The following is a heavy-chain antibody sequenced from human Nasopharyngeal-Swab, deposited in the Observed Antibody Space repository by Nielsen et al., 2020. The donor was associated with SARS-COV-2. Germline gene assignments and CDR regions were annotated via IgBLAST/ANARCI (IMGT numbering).Heavy chain of an antibody. CDR1: GCYISTYY. J-gene: IGHJ6*02. CDR3: ARERGSSLGSYYYGMDV. V-gene: IGHV4-4*07. Sequence: SETLSLTCTVSGCYISTYYWTWIRQPAGKGLEWIGRIYISGSTNYNPSLNSRLTMSVDTSKNQFSLKLSSVTAADTAVYYCARERGSSLGSYYYGMDVWGQGTTVTVSS. CDR2: IYISGST. D-gene: IGHD6-13*01.